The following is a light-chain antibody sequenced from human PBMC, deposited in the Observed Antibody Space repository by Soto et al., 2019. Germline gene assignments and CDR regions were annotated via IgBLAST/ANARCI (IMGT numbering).Light chain of an antibody. J-gene: IGLJ1*01. CDR1: SSNTGAGYD. CDR2: GST. Sequence: QLVLTQPPSVSGAPGQRVTISCTGSSSNTGAGYDVHWYQQLPGTAPKLLIYGSTNRPSGVPDRFSGSKAGTSASLAITGLQAEDEADYYCHSYDSSLSGYVFGTGTKLTVL. CDR3: HSYDSSLSGYV. V-gene: IGLV1-40*01.